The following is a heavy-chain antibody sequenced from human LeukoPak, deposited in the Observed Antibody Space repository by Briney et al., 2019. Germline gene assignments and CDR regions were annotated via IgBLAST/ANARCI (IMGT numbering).Heavy chain of an antibody. CDR3: ARHSPLNIVVVVAATPYYYYYMDV. Sequence: SETLSLTCTVPGGSISSSSYYWGWIRQPPGKGLEWIGSIYYSGSTYYNPSLKSRVTISVDTSKNQFSLKLSSVTAADTAVYYCARHSPLNIVVVVAATPYYYYYMDVWGKGTTVTVSS. CDR2: IYYSGST. D-gene: IGHD2-15*01. J-gene: IGHJ6*03. V-gene: IGHV4-39*01. CDR1: GGSISSSSYY.